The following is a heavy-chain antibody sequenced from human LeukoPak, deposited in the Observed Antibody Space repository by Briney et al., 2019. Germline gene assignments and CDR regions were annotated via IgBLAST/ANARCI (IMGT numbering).Heavy chain of an antibody. CDR2: IYYSGST. J-gene: IGHJ5*02. CDR1: GGSISSSSYY. V-gene: IGHV4-39*01. CDR3: ARHSGYYNWFDP. Sequence: SETLSLTCTVPGGSISSSSYYWGWIRQPPGKGLEWIGSIYYSGSTYYNPSLKSRVTISVDTSKNQFSLKLSSVTAADTAVYYCARHSGYYNWFDPWGQGTLVTVSS. D-gene: IGHD3-22*01.